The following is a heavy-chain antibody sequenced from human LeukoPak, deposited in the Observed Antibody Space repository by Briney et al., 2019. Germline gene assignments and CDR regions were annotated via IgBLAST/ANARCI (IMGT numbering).Heavy chain of an antibody. CDR2: ITFTSSTI. Sequence: PGGSLRLSCAASGFTFSSYSMTWVRQAPGKGLEWVSYITFTSSTIHYADSVKGRFTISRDNAKSSLYLQMNSLRVEDTAIYYCAKGHGDSSGYYYFDSWGQGTLVTVSS. D-gene: IGHD3-22*01. J-gene: IGHJ4*02. CDR1: GFTFSSYS. CDR3: AKGHGDSSGYYYFDS. V-gene: IGHV3-48*01.